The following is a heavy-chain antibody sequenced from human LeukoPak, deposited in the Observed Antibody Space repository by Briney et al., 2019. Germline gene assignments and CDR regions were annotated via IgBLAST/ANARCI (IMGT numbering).Heavy chain of an antibody. CDR3: ARGGGGLQH. Sequence: ASVKVSCKTSGYSFTAYFMHWVRLAPGQGLEWMGWIDPNSGGTNYAQKFQGRVTMTRDTSISTAYMELSSLMSDDTAIYYCARGGGGLQHWGQGTLVTVSS. V-gene: IGHV1-2*02. CDR2: IDPNSGGT. J-gene: IGHJ1*01. CDR1: GYSFTAYF. D-gene: IGHD2-15*01.